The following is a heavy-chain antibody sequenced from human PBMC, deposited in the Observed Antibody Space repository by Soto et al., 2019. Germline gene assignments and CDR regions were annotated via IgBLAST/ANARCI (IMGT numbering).Heavy chain of an antibody. CDR1: GGTFSSYA. CDR2: IIPIFGTA. V-gene: IGHV1-69*06. J-gene: IGHJ6*02. D-gene: IGHD3-16*01. Sequence: SVKVSCKASGGTFSSYAISWVRQAPGQGLEWMGGIIPIFGTANYAQKFQGRVTITADKSTSTAYMELSSLGSEDTAVYYCARVPSRYGPEMGYYYYGMDVWGQGTTVTVSS. CDR3: ARVPSRYGPEMGYYYYGMDV.